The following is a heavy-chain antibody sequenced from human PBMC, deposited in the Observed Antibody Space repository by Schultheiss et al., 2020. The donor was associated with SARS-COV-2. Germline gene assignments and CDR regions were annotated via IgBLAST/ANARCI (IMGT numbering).Heavy chain of an antibody. CDR1: GDSISSGGYY. V-gene: IGHV4-31*03. Sequence: SETLSLTCTVSGDSISSGGYYWSWIRQHPGKGLEWIGYIFHSGGTDYNPSLKSRISMSVDTSKRHFSLKVSSVTAADTAVYYCARRIGGTKDYWGQGTLVTVSS. CDR3: ARRIGGTKDY. J-gene: IGHJ4*02. CDR2: IFHSGGT. D-gene: IGHD1-14*01.